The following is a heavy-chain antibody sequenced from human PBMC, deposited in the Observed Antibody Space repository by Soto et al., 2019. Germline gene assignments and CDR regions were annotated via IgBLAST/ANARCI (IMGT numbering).Heavy chain of an antibody. CDR2: IFSKDEK. J-gene: IGHJ5*02. CDR3: ASTYSTSWYWFDP. D-gene: IGHD6-13*01. V-gene: IGHV2-26*04. CDR1: GFSLSNAGLG. Sequence: QVPGKESGPVLVKPTEPLTLTCTVSGFSLSNAGLGVSWIRQPPGKALEWLAHIFSKDEKSYSTSLKSRLTISKDTSKSQVVLTMTNMDPVDTATYYCASTYSTSWYWFDPWGQGTLVTVSS.